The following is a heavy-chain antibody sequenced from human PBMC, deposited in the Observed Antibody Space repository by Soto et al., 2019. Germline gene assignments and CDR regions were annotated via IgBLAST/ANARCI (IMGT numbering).Heavy chain of an antibody. V-gene: IGHV4-34*01. D-gene: IGHD4-17*01. Sequence: SETLSLTCAVYGGSFSGYYWSWIRQPPGKGLEWIGEINHSGSTNYNPSLKSRVTISVDTSKNQFSLKLSSVTAADTAVYYCATTVTTWALDYWGQGTLVIVSS. CDR3: ATTVTTWALDY. CDR2: INHSGST. J-gene: IGHJ4*02. CDR1: GGSFSGYY.